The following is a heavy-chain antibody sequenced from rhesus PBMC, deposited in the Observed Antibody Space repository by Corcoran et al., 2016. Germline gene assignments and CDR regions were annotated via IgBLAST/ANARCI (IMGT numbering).Heavy chain of an antibody. CDR1: GGSISDDYY. Sequence: QVQLQESGPGLVKPSETLSLTCAVSGGSISDDYYWSWIRQPPGKGLEWIGYIYGSGWGTNYNPALKNRVTISIDASKNQFSLKLSSVTAADTAVYYCARGRQLVPYYFDYWDQGVLVTVSS. CDR3: ARGRQLVPYYFDY. CDR2: IYGSGWGT. D-gene: IGHD6-25*01. J-gene: IGHJ4*01. V-gene: IGHV4-106*01.